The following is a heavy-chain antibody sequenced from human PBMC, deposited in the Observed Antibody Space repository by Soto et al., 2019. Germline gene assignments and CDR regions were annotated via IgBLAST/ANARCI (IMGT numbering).Heavy chain of an antibody. CDR3: AKGRDSSSWFLPSYFDY. J-gene: IGHJ4*02. CDR1: GGCFSGYY. CDR2: INHSGST. D-gene: IGHD6-13*01. V-gene: IGHV4-34*01. Sequence: PSETLSLTCAVSGGCFSGYYWSWIRQPPGKGLEWIGEINHSGSTNYNPSLKSRVTVSIDTSKNHFSLKLSSVTAADTAVYFFAKGRDSSSWFLPSYFDYWGQGTLVTVSS.